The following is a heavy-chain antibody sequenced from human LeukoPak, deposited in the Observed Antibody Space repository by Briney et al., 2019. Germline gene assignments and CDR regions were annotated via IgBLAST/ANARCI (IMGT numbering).Heavy chain of an antibody. D-gene: IGHD3-10*01. Sequence: SETLSLTCTVSGYSISSGYYWGWIRQPPGKGLEWVGSIYHSGSTYYNPSLKSRVTISVDTSKNQFSLKLSSVTAADTAVYYCARGFYGSGSYYRGLSDYWGQGTLVTVSS. CDR3: ARGFYGSGSYYRGLSDY. V-gene: IGHV4-38-2*02. J-gene: IGHJ4*02. CDR2: IYHSGST. CDR1: GYSISSGYY.